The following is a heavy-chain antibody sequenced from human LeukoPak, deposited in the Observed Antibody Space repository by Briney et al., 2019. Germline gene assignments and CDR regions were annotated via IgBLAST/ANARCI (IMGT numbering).Heavy chain of an antibody. CDR2: IYYSGST. D-gene: IGHD5-24*01. CDR1: GGSISSGGYY. Sequence: SETLSLTCTVSGGSISSGGYYWSWIRQHPGKGLEWIGYIYYSGSTYYNPSLKSRVTISVDTSKNQFSLKLGSVTAADTAVYYCARRGMATINNYYYYYMDVWGKGTTVTVSS. J-gene: IGHJ6*03. V-gene: IGHV4-31*03. CDR3: ARRGMATINNYYYYYMDV.